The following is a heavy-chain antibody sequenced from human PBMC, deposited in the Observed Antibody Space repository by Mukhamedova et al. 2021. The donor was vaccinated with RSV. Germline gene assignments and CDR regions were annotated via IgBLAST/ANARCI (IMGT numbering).Heavy chain of an antibody. V-gene: IGHV4-59*01. D-gene: IGHD6-13*01. CDR3: ARAPEAYSSSWFYDY. J-gene: IGHJ4*02. CDR2: GST. Sequence: GSTNYNPSLKSGVTISVDTSKNQFSLKLSSVTAADTAVYYCARAPEAYSSSWFYDYWGQGTLV.